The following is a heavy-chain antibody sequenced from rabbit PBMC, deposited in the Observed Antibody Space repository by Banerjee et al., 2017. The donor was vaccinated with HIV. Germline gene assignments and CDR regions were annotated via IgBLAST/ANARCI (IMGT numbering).Heavy chain of an antibody. CDR1: GFSFSSSDY. CDR2: IAGSSSGFT. J-gene: IGHJ6*01. D-gene: IGHD8-1*01. CDR3: ARDTGRSFSRYGMDL. V-gene: IGHV1S45*01. Sequence: QEQLVEYGGDLVQPEGSLTLTCKASGFSFSSSDYMCWVRQAPGKGLEWISCIAGSSSGFTYSATWAKGRFTCSKTAATTVTLQMTSLAVADTATYFCARDTGRSFSRYGMDLGGQGTLVTVS.